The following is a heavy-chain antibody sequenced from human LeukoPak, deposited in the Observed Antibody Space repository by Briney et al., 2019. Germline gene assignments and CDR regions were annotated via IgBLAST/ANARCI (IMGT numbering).Heavy chain of an antibody. D-gene: IGHD7-27*01. CDR3: ARAAAGNWGSIDY. CDR2: INEDGSDT. Sequence: GGSLRLSCAASGLTLSRYWMHWVRQAPGEGLVWVSRINEDGSDTSYADSVKGRFTISRDTAKNTLYLQMNSLRVEDTAVYYCARAAAGNWGSIDYWGQGTLVTVSS. CDR1: GLTLSRYW. J-gene: IGHJ4*02. V-gene: IGHV3-74*01.